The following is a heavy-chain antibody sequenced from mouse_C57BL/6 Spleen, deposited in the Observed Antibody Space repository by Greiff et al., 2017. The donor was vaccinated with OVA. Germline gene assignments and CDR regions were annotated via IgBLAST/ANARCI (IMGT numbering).Heavy chain of an antibody. D-gene: IGHD1-1*01. Sequence: EVMLVESGGGLVKPGGSLKLSCAASGFTFSDYGMHWVRQAPEKGLEWVAYISSGSSTIYYADTVKGRFTISRDNAKNTLCLQMTSLRSEDTAMYYCARGLTTVVATTGDYWGQGTTLTVSS. J-gene: IGHJ2*01. CDR1: GFTFSDYG. V-gene: IGHV5-17*01. CDR2: ISSGSSTI. CDR3: ARGLTTVVATTGDY.